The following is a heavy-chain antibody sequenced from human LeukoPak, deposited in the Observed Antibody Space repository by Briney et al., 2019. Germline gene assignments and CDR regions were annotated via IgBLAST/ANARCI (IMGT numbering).Heavy chain of an antibody. CDR1: GYTFTNYG. CDR3: AGHSSSWYFDY. J-gene: IGHJ4*02. CDR2: ISAYNGNT. Sequence: RASVKVSCKASGYTFTNYGISWVRQAPGQGLEWMGWISAYNGNTNYAQKLQGRVTVTTDTSTSTAYMELRSLRSDDTAVYYCAGHSSSWYFDYWGQGTLVTVSS. D-gene: IGHD6-13*01. V-gene: IGHV1-18*01.